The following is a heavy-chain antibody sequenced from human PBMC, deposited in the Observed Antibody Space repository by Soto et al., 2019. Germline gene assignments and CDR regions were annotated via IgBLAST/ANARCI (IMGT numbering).Heavy chain of an antibody. CDR2: VISLFGTA. CDR3: AREVGYGDFSAALLD. J-gene: IGHJ4*02. CDR1: GGTFSSHS. D-gene: IGHD4-17*01. Sequence: VQLMQSGAEVKKPGSSVKVSCKASGGTFSSHSINWVRQAPGQGLEWMGGVISLFGTANYAHNFKGRVTITADQSTSTAYMELNSLRSDDTVVYYCAREVGYGDFSAALLDWGQGTLVTVSS. V-gene: IGHV1-69*01.